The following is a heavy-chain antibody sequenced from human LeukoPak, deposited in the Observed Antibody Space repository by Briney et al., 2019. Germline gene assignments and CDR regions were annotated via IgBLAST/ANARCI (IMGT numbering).Heavy chain of an antibody. D-gene: IGHD4-17*01. Sequence: SETLSLTCAVYGGSFSGYYWSWIRQPAGKGLEWIGRIYTSGSTNYNPSLKSRVTISVDTSKNQFSPQLKSVTLEDTAVYYCARNENDYGDRALWHFDLWGRGTLVTVSS. V-gene: IGHV4-59*10. CDR2: IYTSGST. J-gene: IGHJ2*01. CDR3: ARNENDYGDRALWHFDL. CDR1: GGSFSGYY.